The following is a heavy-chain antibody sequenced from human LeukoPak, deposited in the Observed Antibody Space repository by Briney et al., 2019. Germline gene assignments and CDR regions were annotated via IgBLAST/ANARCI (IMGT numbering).Heavy chain of an antibody. D-gene: IGHD1-1*01. J-gene: IGHJ4*02. V-gene: IGHV4-4*07. CDR1: GGSISSYY. CDR2: IYTSGST. Sequence: SETLSLTCTVSGGSISSYYWSWIRQPAGKGLEWIGRIYTSGSTNYNPSLKSRVTMSVDTSKNQFSLKLSPVTAADTAVYHCARGYLEGINDYWGQGALVTVSS. CDR3: ARGYLEGINDY.